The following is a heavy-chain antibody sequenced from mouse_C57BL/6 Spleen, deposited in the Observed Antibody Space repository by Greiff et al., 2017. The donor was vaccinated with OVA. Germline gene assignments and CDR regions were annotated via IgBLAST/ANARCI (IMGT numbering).Heavy chain of an antibody. Sequence: QVQLQQSGPELVKPGASVKISCKASGYAFSSSWMNWVKQRPGKALEWIGRIYPGDGDTNYNGKFKGKATLTADKSSNTAYIQLSSLTSEDYAVYFCARAGYYGAMDYWGQGTSVTVSS. CDR2: IYPGDGDT. D-gene: IGHD2-3*01. V-gene: IGHV1-82*01. CDR3: ARAGYYGAMDY. J-gene: IGHJ4*01. CDR1: GYAFSSSW.